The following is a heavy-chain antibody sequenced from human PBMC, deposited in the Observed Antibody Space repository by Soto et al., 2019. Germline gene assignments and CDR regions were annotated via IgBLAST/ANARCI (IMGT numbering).Heavy chain of an antibody. D-gene: IGHD3-10*01. CDR2: IIAIFGTA. CDR1: GGTFSSYA. CDR3: ARDWGVTMVRGVIAPKSYYGMDV. V-gene: IGHV1-69*13. Sequence: ATVKVCCKASGGTFSSYAISWVRQAPGQGLEWMGGIIAIFGTANYAQKFPGRVTITAXESTSTAYMELSSLRSEDTAVYYCARDWGVTMVRGVIAPKSYYGMDVWRQGTTVTVSS. J-gene: IGHJ6*02.